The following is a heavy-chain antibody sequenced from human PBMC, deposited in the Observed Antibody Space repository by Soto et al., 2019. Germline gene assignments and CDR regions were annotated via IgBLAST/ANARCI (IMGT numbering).Heavy chain of an antibody. D-gene: IGHD3-3*01. V-gene: IGHV3-48*02. Sequence: GGSLRLSCVASGFSLSNYAVDWVRQAPGKGLEWVSFISSDSRTIYYADSVEGRFTVSRDNARNSVSLQMDSLRDEDAAVYYCARIKLVEWFFINVDVYDMDVWGQGTPVTVSS. J-gene: IGHJ6*02. CDR2: ISSDSRTI. CDR3: ARIKLVEWFFINVDVYDMDV. CDR1: GFSLSNYA.